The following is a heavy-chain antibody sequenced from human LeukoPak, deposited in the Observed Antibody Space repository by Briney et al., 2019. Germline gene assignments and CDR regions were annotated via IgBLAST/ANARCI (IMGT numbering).Heavy chain of an antibody. V-gene: IGHV1-8*01. CDR2: MNPNSGNT. J-gene: IGHJ4*02. CDR1: GYTFTSYD. Sequence: ASVKVSCKASGYTFTSYDINWVRQATGQGLEWMGWMNPNSGNTGYAQKFQGRVTMTRNTSISTAYMELSSLRSEDTAVYYCARVRDYGDPVDYWGQGTLVTVSS. CDR3: ARVRDYGDPVDY. D-gene: IGHD4-17*01.